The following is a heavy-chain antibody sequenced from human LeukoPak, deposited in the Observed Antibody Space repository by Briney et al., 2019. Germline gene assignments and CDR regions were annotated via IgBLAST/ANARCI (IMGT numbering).Heavy chain of an antibody. CDR2: MNPNSGNT. D-gene: IGHD2-2*01. CDR1: GYTFTSYD. Sequence: ASVKVSCKASGYTFTSYDTNWVRQATGQGLERMGWMNPNSGNTGYAQKFQGRVTITRNTSISTAYMELSSLRSEDTAVYYCARVIENCSSTSCYLPGGDDAFDIWGQGTMVTVSS. V-gene: IGHV1-8*03. CDR3: ARVIENCSSTSCYLPGGDDAFDI. J-gene: IGHJ3*02.